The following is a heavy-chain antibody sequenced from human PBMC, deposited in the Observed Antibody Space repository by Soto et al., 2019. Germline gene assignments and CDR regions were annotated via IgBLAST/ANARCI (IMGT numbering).Heavy chain of an antibody. V-gene: IGHV4-34*01. Sequence: PSETLSLTXAVYGGSFSGYYWSWIRQPPGKGLEWIGEINHSGSTNYNPSLKSRVTISVDTSKNQFSLKLSSVTAADTAVYYCARSAYDFWSGYYRVYYYGMDVWGQGTTVTVSS. D-gene: IGHD3-3*01. J-gene: IGHJ6*02. CDR1: GGSFSGYY. CDR3: ARSAYDFWSGYYRVYYYGMDV. CDR2: INHSGST.